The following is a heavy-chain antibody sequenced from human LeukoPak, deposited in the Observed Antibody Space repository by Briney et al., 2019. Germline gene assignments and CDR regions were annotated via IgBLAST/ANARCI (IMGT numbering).Heavy chain of an antibody. V-gene: IGHV3-23*01. D-gene: IGHD3-22*01. Sequence: GGSLRLSCAASGFTFSSYAMGWVRQAPGKGLEWVSLISGSGGSTYYADSVKGRFTISRDNSKNTLYLHMNSLRAEDTAVYYCARDSHEAYYDSSGYRPMYWGQGTLVTVSS. CDR1: GFTFSSYA. CDR2: ISGSGGST. J-gene: IGHJ4*02. CDR3: ARDSHEAYYDSSGYRPMY.